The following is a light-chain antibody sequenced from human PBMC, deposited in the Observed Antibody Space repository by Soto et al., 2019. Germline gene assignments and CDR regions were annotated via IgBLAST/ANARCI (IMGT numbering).Light chain of an antibody. J-gene: IGLJ1*01. CDR1: SSNIGACYD. Sequence: QSVLTQPPSVSGAPGQRVTISCTGSSSNIGACYDVHWYQQLPGTAPKLLIYGNSNRPSGVPDRFSGSKSGTSASLAITGHQAEDEADYYCQSYDSSRSGYVFGTGTKLTVL. V-gene: IGLV1-40*01. CDR3: QSYDSSRSGYV. CDR2: GNS.